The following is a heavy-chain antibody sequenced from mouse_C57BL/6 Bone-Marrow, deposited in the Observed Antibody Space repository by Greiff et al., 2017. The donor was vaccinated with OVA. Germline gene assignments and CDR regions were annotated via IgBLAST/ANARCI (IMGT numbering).Heavy chain of an antibody. CDR2: IDPENGDT. J-gene: IGHJ3*01. V-gene: IGHV14-4*01. D-gene: IGHD4-1*01. Sequence: VQLQQSGAELVRPGASVKLSCTASGFNIKDDYMHWVKQRPEQGLEWIGWIDPENGDTEYASKFQGKATITADTSSNTAYLQLSSLTSEDTAVYYCTTSNFPCAYWGQGTLVTVSA. CDR3: TTSNFPCAY. CDR1: GFNIKDDY.